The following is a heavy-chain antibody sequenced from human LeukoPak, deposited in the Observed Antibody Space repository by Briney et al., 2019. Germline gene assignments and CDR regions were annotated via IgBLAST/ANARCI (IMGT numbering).Heavy chain of an antibody. V-gene: IGHV3-74*01. D-gene: IGHD6-13*01. J-gene: IGHJ5*02. CDR2: IGSDGSSA. Sequence: GGSLRLSCAASGFTFSTYFIHWVRQGPGKGLVWVSRIGSDGSSASSADSVKGRFTISRDKAKNTVLLQMNSLTAEDTAVYYCALVQSDWFDPWGQGTLVTVSS. CDR3: ALVQSDWFDP. CDR1: GFTFSTYF.